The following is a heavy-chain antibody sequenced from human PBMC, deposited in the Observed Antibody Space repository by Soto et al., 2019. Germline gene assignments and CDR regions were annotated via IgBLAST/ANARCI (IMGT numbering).Heavy chain of an antibody. CDR1: GFTFSSYW. V-gene: IGHV3-74*01. J-gene: IGHJ6*03. CDR3: ARSAQPSSGGYYYYYMDV. CDR2: INSDGSST. Sequence: GSLRLSCAASGFTFSSYWMHWVRQAPGKGLVWVSRINSDGSSTSYADSVKGRFTISRDNAKNTLYLQMNSLRAEDTAVYYCARSAQPSSGGYYYYYMDVWGKGTTVTVSS.